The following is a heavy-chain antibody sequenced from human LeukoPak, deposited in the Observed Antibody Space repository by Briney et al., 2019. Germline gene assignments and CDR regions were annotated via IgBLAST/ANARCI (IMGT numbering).Heavy chain of an antibody. CDR3: ARDIAADAFDI. V-gene: IGHV3-48*01. J-gene: IGHJ3*02. D-gene: IGHD6-13*01. CDR1: GFTFSSYS. CDR2: ISSSSSTI. Sequence: GGSLRLSCAASGFTFSSYSMNWVRQAPGKGLEWVSYISSSSSTIYYADSVKGRFTISRGNAKNSLYLQMYSLRAEDTAVYYCARDIAADAFDIWGQGTMVTVSS.